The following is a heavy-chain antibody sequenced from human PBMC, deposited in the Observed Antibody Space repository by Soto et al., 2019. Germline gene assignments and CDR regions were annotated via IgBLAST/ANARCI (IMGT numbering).Heavy chain of an antibody. CDR2: ISSSSSTI. Sequence: GGSLRLSCAASGFTFSSYSMNWVRQAPGKGLEWVSYISSSSSTIYYADSVKGRFTISRDNAKNSLYLQMNSLRDEDTAVYYCARDQSGNCSSTSCYVGSFGLADYYYGMDVWGQGTTVTVSS. J-gene: IGHJ6*02. CDR3: ARDQSGNCSSTSCYVGSFGLADYYYGMDV. D-gene: IGHD2-2*01. V-gene: IGHV3-48*02. CDR1: GFTFSSYS.